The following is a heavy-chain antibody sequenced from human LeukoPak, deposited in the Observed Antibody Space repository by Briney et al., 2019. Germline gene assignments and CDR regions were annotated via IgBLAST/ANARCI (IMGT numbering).Heavy chain of an antibody. CDR2: INHSGST. Sequence: SETLSLTCAVYGGSFSGYYWSWIRQPPGKGLEWIGEINHSGSTNHNPSLKSRVTISVDTSKNQFSLKLSSVTAADTAVYYCARDEGSGWSYYWGQGTLVTVSS. D-gene: IGHD6-19*01. J-gene: IGHJ4*02. CDR1: GGSFSGYY. CDR3: ARDEGSGWSYY. V-gene: IGHV4-34*01.